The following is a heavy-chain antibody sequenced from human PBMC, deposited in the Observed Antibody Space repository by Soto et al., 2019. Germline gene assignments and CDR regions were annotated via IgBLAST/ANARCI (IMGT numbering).Heavy chain of an antibody. CDR1: GFTFSSYA. J-gene: IGHJ4*02. D-gene: IGHD6-6*01. Sequence: QVQLVESGGGVVQPGRSLRLSCAASGFTFSSYAMHWVRQAPGKGLEWVAVISYDGSNKYYADSVKGRFTISSDNSKNTMYLQMNSLRAEDTAVYYCARDKEYSSSTHVDYWGQGTLVTVCS. CDR2: ISYDGSNK. V-gene: IGHV3-30-3*01. CDR3: ARDKEYSSSTHVDY.